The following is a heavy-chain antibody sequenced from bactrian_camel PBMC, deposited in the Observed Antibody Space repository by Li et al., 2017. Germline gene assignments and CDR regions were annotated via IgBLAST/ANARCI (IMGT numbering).Heavy chain of an antibody. CDR2: IYTGGGYT. CDR1: DRANRYC. CDR3: AYASFTISPRAQLVSHWYSY. D-gene: IGHD7*01. Sequence: HVQLVESGGGSVQAGGSLRLSCSASDRANRYCMGWFRQAPGKEREGVAVIYTGGGYTYYTDSVKGRFAISQDNAKNTLTLQMNSLASEDTAMYYCAYASFTISPRAQLVSHWYSYWGQGTQVTVS. J-gene: IGHJ4*01. V-gene: IGHV3S1*01.